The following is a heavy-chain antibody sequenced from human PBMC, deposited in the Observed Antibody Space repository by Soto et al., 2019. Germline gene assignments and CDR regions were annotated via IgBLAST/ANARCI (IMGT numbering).Heavy chain of an antibody. CDR1: GGSISSSSYY. J-gene: IGHJ4*02. V-gene: IGHV4-39*01. Sequence: QLQLQESDPGLVKPSETLSLTCTVSGGSISSSSYYWGWIRQPPGKGLEWIGSIYYSGTTYYNPSLKSRVTISVDTSKNQFSLRLSSVTAADTAVYYCARLNSGSYAPLFDYWGQGTLVTVSS. CDR2: IYYSGTT. D-gene: IGHD1-26*01. CDR3: ARLNSGSYAPLFDY.